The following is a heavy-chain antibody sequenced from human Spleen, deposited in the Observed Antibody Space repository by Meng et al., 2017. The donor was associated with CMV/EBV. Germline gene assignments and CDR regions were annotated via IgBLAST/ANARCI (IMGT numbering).Heavy chain of an antibody. D-gene: IGHD1-26*01. CDR1: GFTFSNYG. Sequence: GFTFSNYGRHWVRQAPGKGLEWVAVIWYDGSNKYYADAVKGRFTISRDNSKNTLYLQMNSLRAEDTAVYYCAKDVSPSGNYGGYFDLWGRGTLVTVSS. CDR2: IWYDGSNK. CDR3: AKDVSPSGNYGGYFDL. J-gene: IGHJ2*01. V-gene: IGHV3-33*06.